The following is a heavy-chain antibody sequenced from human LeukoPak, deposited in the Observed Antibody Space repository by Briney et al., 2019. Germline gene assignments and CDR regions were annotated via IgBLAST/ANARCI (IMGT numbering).Heavy chain of an antibody. CDR3: ARGDDYKSTLFDY. V-gene: IGHV4-59*01. D-gene: IGHD5-12*01. Sequence: SETLSLTCTVSCASITRYFWNWIRQPPGKELEWIGYISSGGSTNYNPSLKSRVTISIDTSKNQFSLKLTSATAADTAVYYCARGDDYKSTLFDYWGQGTLVTVSS. CDR2: ISSGGST. J-gene: IGHJ4*02. CDR1: CASITRYF.